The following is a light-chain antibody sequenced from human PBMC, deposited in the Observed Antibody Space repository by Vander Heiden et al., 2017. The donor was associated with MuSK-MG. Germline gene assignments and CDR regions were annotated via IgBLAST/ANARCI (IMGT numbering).Light chain of an antibody. CDR1: SSDVGGYNY. J-gene: IGLJ2*01. Sequence: QSALTQPASVSGSPGQSTTTPCTGTSSDVGGYNYVSWYQQHPGKAPKLMIYDVSNRPSGVSNRFSGSKSGNTASLTISGRQAEDEADYYCSSYTSSSTLVFGGGTKLTVL. CDR3: SSYTSSSTLV. CDR2: DVS. V-gene: IGLV2-14*01.